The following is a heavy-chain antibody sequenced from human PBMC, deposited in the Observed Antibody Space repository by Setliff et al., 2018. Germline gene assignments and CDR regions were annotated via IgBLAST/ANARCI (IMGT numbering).Heavy chain of an antibody. V-gene: IGHV4-61*09. J-gene: IGHJ6*03. CDR1: GDSISSRRSY. D-gene: IGHD3-3*01. CDR3: ARMSGFQYIDV. CDR2: IYTSWST. Sequence: PSETLSLTCTVSGDSISSRRSYWGWFRQPAGKGLEWIGQIYTSWSTNYNPSLKSRVTISLDTSKNQFSLSLSSVTAADTAVYYCARMSGFQYIDVWDKGTTVTSP.